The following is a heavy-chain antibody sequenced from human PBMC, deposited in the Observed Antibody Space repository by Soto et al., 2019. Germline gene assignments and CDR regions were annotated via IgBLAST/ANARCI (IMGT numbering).Heavy chain of an antibody. D-gene: IGHD6-13*01. Sequence: PSETLSLTCAVYGGSFSGYYWSWIRQPPGKGLEWIGEINHSGSTNYNPSLKSRVTISVDTSKNQFSLKLSSVTAADTAVYYCARGGEGSSWYGRGYGMDVWGQGTTVTV. CDR2: INHSGST. J-gene: IGHJ6*02. CDR1: GGSFSGYY. CDR3: ARGGEGSSWYGRGYGMDV. V-gene: IGHV4-34*01.